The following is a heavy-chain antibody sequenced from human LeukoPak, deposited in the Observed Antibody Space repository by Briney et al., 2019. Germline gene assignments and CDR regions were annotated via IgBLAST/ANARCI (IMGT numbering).Heavy chain of an antibody. CDR3: ARLYQGKRPPDY. CDR2: IFHSGST. CDR1: GDSIFSTTYY. J-gene: IGHJ4*02. V-gene: IGHV4-39*01. D-gene: IGHD6-25*01. Sequence: PSETLSLTCTVPGDSIFSTTYYWGWIRQPPGKGLEWIGSIFHSGSTYYNPSLKSRVTISVDTSKNQLSLRLRSVTAADTAVYYCARLYQGKRPPDYWGQGTLVTVSS.